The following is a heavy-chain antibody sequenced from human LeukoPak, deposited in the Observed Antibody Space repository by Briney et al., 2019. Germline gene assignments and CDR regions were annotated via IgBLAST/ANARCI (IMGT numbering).Heavy chain of an antibody. V-gene: IGHV3-48*01. Sequence: GGSLRLSCAASGFTFSSYNMNWVRQAPGKGLEWISYISSRGSTIYYADSVKGRFTISRDNAKNLLYLQMNSLRADDTAVYYCARGGYCSGGTCYGAGWFDPWGQGTLVTVSS. CDR3: ARGGYCSGGTCYGAGWFDP. CDR2: ISSRGSTI. D-gene: IGHD2-15*01. CDR1: GFTFSSYN. J-gene: IGHJ5*02.